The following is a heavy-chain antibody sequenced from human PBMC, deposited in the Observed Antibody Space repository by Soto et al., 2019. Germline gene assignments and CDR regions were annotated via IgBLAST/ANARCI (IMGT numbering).Heavy chain of an antibody. CDR2: VYNSGST. D-gene: IGHD6-13*01. CDR3: ARYRREAVAGYTLDN. J-gene: IGHJ4*02. CDR1: CGSISSNY. V-gene: IGHV4-59*01. Sequence: SETLSLTCTVSCGSISSNYWTWIRQPPGRGLEWIGYVYNSGSTNYNPSLKSRVTISEDTSKSQFSLQVNSMTAADTAVYYCARYRREAVAGYTLDNWGQGILVTVSS.